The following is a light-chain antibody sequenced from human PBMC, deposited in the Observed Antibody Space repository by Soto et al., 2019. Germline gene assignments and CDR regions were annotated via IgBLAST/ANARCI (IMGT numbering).Light chain of an antibody. CDR2: DTS. CDR1: QSVGRRY. Sequence: IVLTQSPGTLPLSPGERATLSCRASQSVGRRYLAWYQQKPGQAPMLLIYDTSERASDIPDRFSGSGSGTDYTLTISRLVPEDFAVYYCQYQGTFGGGTKVEI. CDR3: QYQGT. J-gene: IGKJ4*01. V-gene: IGKV3-20*01.